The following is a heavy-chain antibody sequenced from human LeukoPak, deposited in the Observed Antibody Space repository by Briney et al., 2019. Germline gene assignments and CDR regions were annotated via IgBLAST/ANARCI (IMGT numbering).Heavy chain of an antibody. Sequence: ASVKVSCKASGYTFTSYGISWVRQAPGQGLEWMGWISAYNGNTNYAQKLQGRVTMTTDTSTSTAYMELRSLRSDDTAVYYCATDRGGKKLDAFDIWGQGTMVTVSS. V-gene: IGHV1-18*01. CDR3: ATDRGGKKLDAFDI. J-gene: IGHJ3*02. CDR1: GYTFTSYG. D-gene: IGHD1-26*01. CDR2: ISAYNGNT.